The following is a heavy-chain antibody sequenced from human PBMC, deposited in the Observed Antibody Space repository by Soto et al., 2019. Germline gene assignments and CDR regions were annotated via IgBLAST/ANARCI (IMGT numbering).Heavy chain of an antibody. CDR2: ISGSGGST. D-gene: IGHD3-10*01. V-gene: IGHV3-23*01. CDR3: AKDRSRYYYGSRSYYNVAPDY. J-gene: IGHJ4*02. Sequence: EVQLLESGGGLVQPGGSLRLSCAASGFTFSSYAMSWVRQAPGKGLEWVSAISGSGGSTYYADSVKGRFTISRDNSKNKLYLQMNTLKAEYTAVYYCAKDRSRYYYGSRSYYNVAPDYWGQGTLVTVSS. CDR1: GFTFSSYA.